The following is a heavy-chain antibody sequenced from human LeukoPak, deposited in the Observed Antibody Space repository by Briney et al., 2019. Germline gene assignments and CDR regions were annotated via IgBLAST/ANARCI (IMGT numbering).Heavy chain of an antibody. D-gene: IGHD1-14*01. CDR2: SYSTGIT. V-gene: IGHV4-59*01. J-gene: IGHJ4*02. CDR1: GGSIVSYY. Sequence: SETLSLTCTVSGGSIVSYYWNWLRQPPGKGLEWIGYSYSTGITKYNPSLKSRVTISADTSKNQVSLSLTSVSAADTAVYFCARIIHQTTDTGDFDLWGRGTLVTVSS. CDR3: ARIIHQTTDTGDFDL.